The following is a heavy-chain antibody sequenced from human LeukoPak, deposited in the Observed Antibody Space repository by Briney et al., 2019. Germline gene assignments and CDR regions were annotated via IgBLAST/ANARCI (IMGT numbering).Heavy chain of an antibody. CDR1: GFTFSSYA. D-gene: IGHD2-2*01. J-gene: IGHJ3*02. CDR3: AKTPPPLLGYCSSTSCLGWRELPPPDAFDI. CDR2: ISGSGGST. Sequence: GGSLRLSCAASGFTFSSYAMSWVRQAPGKGLEWVSAISGSGGSTYYADSVKGRFIISRDNSKNTLYLQMNSLRAEDTAVYYCAKTPPPLLGYCSSTSCLGWRELPPPDAFDIWGQGTMVTVSS. V-gene: IGHV3-23*01.